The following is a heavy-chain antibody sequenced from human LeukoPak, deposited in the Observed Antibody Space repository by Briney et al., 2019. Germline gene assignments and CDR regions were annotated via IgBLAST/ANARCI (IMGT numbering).Heavy chain of an antibody. J-gene: IGHJ5*02. V-gene: IGHV3-23*01. Sequence: GGSLRLSCAASGFSFSSDAMTWVRRAPGKGPEWVSGISGIGGSTYYADSVNGRFTISRENSKNTLYLQMNSLRAEDTAVYYCAKVVDGQWLVRGWFDPWGQGTLVTVSS. CDR3: AKVVDGQWLVRGWFDP. CDR1: GFSFSSDA. D-gene: IGHD6-19*01. CDR2: ISGIGGST.